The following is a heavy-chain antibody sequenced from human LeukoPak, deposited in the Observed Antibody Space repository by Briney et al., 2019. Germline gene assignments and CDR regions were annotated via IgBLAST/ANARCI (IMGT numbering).Heavy chain of an antibody. J-gene: IGHJ4*02. V-gene: IGHV3-15*01. CDR3: TTDRFRYCSSTSCRGLFDY. CDR2: NKSKTDGGTT. Sequence: GGSLRLSCAASGFTFSNAWMSWVRQAPGKGLEWVGSNKSKTDGGTTDYAAPVKGRFTISRDDSKNTLYLQMNSLKIEDTGVYYCTTDRFRYCSSTSCRGLFDYWGQGTLVTVSS. D-gene: IGHD2-2*01. CDR1: GFTFSNAW.